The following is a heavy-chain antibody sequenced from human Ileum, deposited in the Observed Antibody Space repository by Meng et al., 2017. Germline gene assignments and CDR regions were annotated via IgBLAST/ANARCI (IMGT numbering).Heavy chain of an antibody. CDR2: IRWNSGII. Sequence: GGPLRLPCAASGFTFDDYAMHWVRQAPGKGLEWVSGIRWNSGIIGYADSVKGRFTISRDNAKNTLYLQMNSLRAEDMALYYCAKEGKWAEAFDIWGQGTMVTVSS. J-gene: IGHJ3*02. CDR3: AKEGKWAEAFDI. D-gene: IGHD1-26*01. V-gene: IGHV3-9*03. CDR1: GFTFDDYA.